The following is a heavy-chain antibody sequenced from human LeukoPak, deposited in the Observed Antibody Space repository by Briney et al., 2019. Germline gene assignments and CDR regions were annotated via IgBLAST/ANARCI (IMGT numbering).Heavy chain of an antibody. Sequence: SETLSLTCTVSGGSISSYYWAWIRQPPGKGLEWIGNIYSSGSTYYNPSLKSRVTISVDTSKNQFSLKLSSVTAADTAVYYCARKGADPWGQGTLVTVSS. CDR1: GGSISSYY. CDR3: ARKGADP. V-gene: IGHV4-39*01. CDR2: IYSSGST. J-gene: IGHJ5*02.